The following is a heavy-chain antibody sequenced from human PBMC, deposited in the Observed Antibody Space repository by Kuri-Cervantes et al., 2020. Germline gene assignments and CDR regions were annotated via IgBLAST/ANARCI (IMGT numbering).Heavy chain of an antibody. CDR2: ISASGFNT. CDR3: LTARRSPYWYSDL. Sequence: GGSLRLSCAASGFTFDTYAMTWVRQAPGKGLEWVSAISASGFNTNYADSVKGRFTISRDISKNTLYLQMNSLRAEDTAVYYCLTARRSPYWYSDLWGRGTLVTVSS. V-gene: IGHV3-23*01. CDR1: GFTFDTYA. D-gene: IGHD6-6*01. J-gene: IGHJ2*01.